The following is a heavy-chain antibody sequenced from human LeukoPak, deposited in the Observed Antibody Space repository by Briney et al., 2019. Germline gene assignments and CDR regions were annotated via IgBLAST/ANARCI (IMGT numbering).Heavy chain of an antibody. J-gene: IGHJ6*02. Sequence: ASVKVSCKASGYTFAKYAIHWVRQAPGQRLEWMGWINAGGGSTRYSQKFHGGATVTRDTSASTAYMELSSLRSEDTAVYYCARSILVVPVASHLNYGVDVWGQGTTVTVSS. CDR2: INAGGGST. CDR3: ARSILVVPVASHLNYGVDV. V-gene: IGHV1-3*01. CDR1: GYTFAKYA. D-gene: IGHD2-2*01.